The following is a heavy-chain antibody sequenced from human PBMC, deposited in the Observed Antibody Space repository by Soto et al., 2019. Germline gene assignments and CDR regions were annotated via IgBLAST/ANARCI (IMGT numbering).Heavy chain of an antibody. CDR1: GFTFSMHS. CDR3: VKEANPFINTLVVLIFDY. D-gene: IGHD3-22*01. CDR2: ISRDGRST. J-gene: IGHJ4*02. V-gene: IGHV3-64D*08. Sequence: GGSLRLSCSASGFTFSMHSMHWVRQTPGKALEYVSAISRDGRSTFYADSVKDRFTISRDNSKNTLYLRMNRLRSDHTALFLFVKEANPFINTLVVLIFDYWGQGTQVTVSS.